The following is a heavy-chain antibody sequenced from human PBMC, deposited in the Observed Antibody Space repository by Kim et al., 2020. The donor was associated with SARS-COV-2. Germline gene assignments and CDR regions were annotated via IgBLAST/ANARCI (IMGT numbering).Heavy chain of an antibody. J-gene: IGHJ6*02. CDR2: INSDGSST. V-gene: IGHV3-74*01. D-gene: IGHD3-3*01. CDR1: GFTFSSYW. CDR3: ARGGLRFLEPNSMDV. Sequence: GGSLRLSCAASGFTFSSYWMHWVRQAPGKGLVWVSRINSDGSSTSYADSVKGRFTISRDNAKNTLYLQMNSLRAEDTAVYYCARGGLRFLEPNSMDVWGQGTTVTVSS.